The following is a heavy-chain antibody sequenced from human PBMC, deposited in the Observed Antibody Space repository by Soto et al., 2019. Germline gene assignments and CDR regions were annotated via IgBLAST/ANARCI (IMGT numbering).Heavy chain of an antibody. J-gene: IGHJ2*01. CDR2: INDRGSI. D-gene: IGHD3-9*01. CDR3: ARESHDILTGPPWVWYFDL. Sequence: QVQLQQWGAGPLRPLETLSLTCGVSGGSFSGYYWAWIRQSPGKGLGWIGEINDRGSINYNPSLKSRVSISVGTSKNHYSLDLRSVPAADTAVDYCARESHDILTGPPWVWYFDLWGRGTLVTVSS. V-gene: IGHV4-34*01. CDR1: GGSFSGYY.